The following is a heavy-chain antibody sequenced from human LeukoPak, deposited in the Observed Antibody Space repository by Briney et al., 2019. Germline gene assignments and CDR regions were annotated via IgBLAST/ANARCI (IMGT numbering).Heavy chain of an antibody. Sequence: SETLSLTCTVSGGSISSGAYYWNWVRQHPGKGLEWIEYIYYTGSTYYNPSLQSRVIIAVDTSKNQFSLSLSSVTAADTAVYYCARGYSSNRMVFDYWGQGTLVTVSS. CDR1: GGSISSGAYY. CDR2: IYYTGST. V-gene: IGHV4-31*03. CDR3: ARGYSSNRMVFDY. D-gene: IGHD6-13*01. J-gene: IGHJ4*02.